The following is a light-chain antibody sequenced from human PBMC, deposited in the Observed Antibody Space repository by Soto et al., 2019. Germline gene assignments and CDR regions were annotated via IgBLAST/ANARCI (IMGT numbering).Light chain of an antibody. J-gene: IGKJ2*01. V-gene: IGKV1-39*01. CDR2: AAS. Sequence: DIQMTQSPSSLSASVGDRVTITCRTSQSILSYLNWYQQKPGKAPKLLIYAASTLQSGVPSRFTGSGSGTEFTLTINSLQPEDFATYYCQQSYSTPYTFGQGTKLDIK. CDR3: QQSYSTPYT. CDR1: QSILSY.